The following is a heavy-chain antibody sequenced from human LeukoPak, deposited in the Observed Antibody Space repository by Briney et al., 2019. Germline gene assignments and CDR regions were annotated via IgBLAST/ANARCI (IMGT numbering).Heavy chain of an antibody. CDR3: AKIQVGEGLATVTLDY. CDR2: ISWNSGSI. J-gene: IGHJ4*02. D-gene: IGHD4-11*01. Sequence: GRSLRLSCAASGFTFDDYAMHWVRQAPGKGLEWVSGISWNSGSIGYADSVKGRSTISRDNAKNSLYLQMNSLRAEDTALYYCAKIQVGEGLATVTLDYWGQGTLVTVSS. V-gene: IGHV3-9*01. CDR1: GFTFDDYA.